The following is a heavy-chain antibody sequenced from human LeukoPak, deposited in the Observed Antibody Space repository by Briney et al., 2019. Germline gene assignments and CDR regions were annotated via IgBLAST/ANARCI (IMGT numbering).Heavy chain of an antibody. Sequence: PGGSLTLSCVASGFTFSSYAMSWVRQAPGKGLEWVSAIGGSGGSTYYADSVKGRFTISRDNSKHTLSLQMNSLRAEDTAVYYCAKLHDFWSGYDDYWGQGTLVTVSS. CDR2: IGGSGGST. CDR3: AKLHDFWSGYDDY. V-gene: IGHV3-23*01. J-gene: IGHJ4*02. CDR1: GFTFSSYA. D-gene: IGHD3-3*01.